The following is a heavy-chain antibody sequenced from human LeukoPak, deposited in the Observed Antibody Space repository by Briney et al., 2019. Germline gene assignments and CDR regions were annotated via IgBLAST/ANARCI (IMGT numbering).Heavy chain of an antibody. Sequence: ASVKVSCKASGYTFTSYGISWVRQAPGQGLEWMGWISAYNGNTNYAQKLQGRVTMTTDTSTSTAYMELRSLRSDDTAVYYCARDRGGKRGLIAAAGTGDYWGQGTLVTVSS. CDR2: ISAYNGNT. CDR1: GYTFTSYG. V-gene: IGHV1-18*01. J-gene: IGHJ4*02. CDR3: ARDRGGKRGLIAAAGTGDY. D-gene: IGHD6-13*01.